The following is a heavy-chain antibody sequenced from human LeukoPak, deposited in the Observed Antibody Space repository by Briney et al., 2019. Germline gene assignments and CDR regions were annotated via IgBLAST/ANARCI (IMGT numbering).Heavy chain of an antibody. J-gene: IGHJ4*02. CDR2: IWYDGSNK. Sequence: PGGSLRLSCAASGFTFSSYGMHWVRQAPGKGLEWVAVIWYDGSNKYYADSVKGRFTISRDNSKSTLYLQMNSLRAEDTAVYYCAKDRGTQYQLLFDYWGQGTLVTVSS. D-gene: IGHD2-2*01. V-gene: IGHV3-33*06. CDR3: AKDRGTQYQLLFDY. CDR1: GFTFSSYG.